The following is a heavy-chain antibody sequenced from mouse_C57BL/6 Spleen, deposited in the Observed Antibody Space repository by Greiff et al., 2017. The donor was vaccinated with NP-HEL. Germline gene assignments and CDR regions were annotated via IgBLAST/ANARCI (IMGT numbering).Heavy chain of an antibody. J-gene: IGHJ2*01. D-gene: IGHD1-1*01. Sequence: EVMLVESGGGLVKPGGSLKLSCAASGFTFSDYGMHWVRQAPEKGLEWVAYISSGSSTIYYVDTVKGRFTISRDNAKNTLFLQMTSLRSEDTAMYYCARSPYYGSSLFDYWGQGTTLTVSS. V-gene: IGHV5-17*01. CDR2: ISSGSSTI. CDR3: ARSPYYGSSLFDY. CDR1: GFTFSDYG.